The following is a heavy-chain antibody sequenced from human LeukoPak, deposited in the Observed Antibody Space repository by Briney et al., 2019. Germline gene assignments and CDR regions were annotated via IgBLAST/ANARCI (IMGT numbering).Heavy chain of an antibody. Sequence: SETLSLTCTVSGGSISSSSYYWGWIRQPPGKGLEWIGSIYYSGSTYYNPSLKSRVTISVDTSKNQFSLKLSSVTAADTAVYYCARATVQGWLLTVYFDYWGQGTLVTVSS. V-gene: IGHV4-39*07. CDR1: GGSISSSSYY. CDR2: IYYSGST. D-gene: IGHD3-22*01. J-gene: IGHJ4*02. CDR3: ARATVQGWLLTVYFDY.